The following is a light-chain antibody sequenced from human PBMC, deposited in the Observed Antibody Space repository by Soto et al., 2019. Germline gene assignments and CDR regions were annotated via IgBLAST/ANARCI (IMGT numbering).Light chain of an antibody. Sequence: DIQMTQSPSSLSASVGDRVTITCRASQNINSYLNWYQQKVGKAPKLLINAASTLQSGVPLRFRGSGSGTDFTLTISRLQPEDFATYYCQESYNLHTFGGGTKVEIK. J-gene: IGKJ4*01. CDR3: QESYNLHT. CDR1: QNINSY. CDR2: AAS. V-gene: IGKV1-39*01.